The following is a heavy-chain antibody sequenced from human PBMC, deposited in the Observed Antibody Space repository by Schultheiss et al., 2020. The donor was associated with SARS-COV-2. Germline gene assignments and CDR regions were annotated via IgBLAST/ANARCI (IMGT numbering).Heavy chain of an antibody. Sequence: SQTLSLTCTVSGYSISSGYYWGWIRQPPGKGLEWIGEINHSGSTNYNPSLKSRITISVDMSENQFSLKLTSVTAADTAVYYCARGTRGDGYHLNYYYYGMDVWGQGTTVTVSS. CDR2: INHSGST. CDR3: ARGTRGDGYHLNYYYYGMDV. D-gene: IGHD5-24*01. J-gene: IGHJ6*02. CDR1: GYSISSGYY. V-gene: IGHV4-38-2*02.